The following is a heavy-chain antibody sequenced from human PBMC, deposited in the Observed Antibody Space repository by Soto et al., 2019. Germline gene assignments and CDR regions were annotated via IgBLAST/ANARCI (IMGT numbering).Heavy chain of an antibody. Sequence: GSLRLSCAASGFTFDDYAPHWVRPAPGKGLEWVSLISWDGGHTYYADSVRGRFIVSRESSKNSLYLQMSSLRVEDTALYYCAKDVCSVSTTSCYTMLDFWGQGPLVT. CDR3: AKDVCSVSTTSCYTMLDF. CDR2: ISWDGGHT. D-gene: IGHD2-2*02. CDR1: GFTFDDYA. V-gene: IGHV3-43D*04. J-gene: IGHJ4*02.